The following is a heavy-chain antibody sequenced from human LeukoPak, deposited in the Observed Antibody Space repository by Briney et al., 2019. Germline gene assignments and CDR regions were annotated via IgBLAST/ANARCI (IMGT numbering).Heavy chain of an antibody. CDR1: GFTFTSYA. J-gene: IGHJ4*02. CDR3: SADIVVVVAIV. Sequence: GGSLRLSCAASGFTFTSYAMSWVRQAPGKGLEWVSAISGSGGSAYYADSVRGRFTISRDNSKNTLFLQMNSLRAEDTAVYYCSADIVVVVAIVWGQGTLVTVSS. V-gene: IGHV3-23*01. D-gene: IGHD2-15*01. CDR2: ISGSGGSA.